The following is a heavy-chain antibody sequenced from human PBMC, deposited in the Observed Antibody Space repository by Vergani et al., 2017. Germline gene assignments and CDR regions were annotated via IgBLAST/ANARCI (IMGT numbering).Heavy chain of an antibody. CDR2: ISYDGSNK. J-gene: IGHJ3*02. CDR3: ARARRDSVLRGYGDGFDI. Sequence: QVQLVESGGGVVQPGRSLRLSCAASGFTFSSYAMHWVRQAPGKGLEWVAVISYDGSNKYYADSVKGRFTISRDNSKTTLYLQMNSLRAEDTAVYYCARARRDSVLRGYGDGFDIGGQGTMVNGSS. V-gene: IGHV3-30*04. D-gene: IGHD2-8*01. CDR1: GFTFSSYA.